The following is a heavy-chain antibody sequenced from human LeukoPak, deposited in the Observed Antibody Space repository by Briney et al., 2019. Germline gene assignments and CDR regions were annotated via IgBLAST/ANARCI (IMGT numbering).Heavy chain of an antibody. D-gene: IGHD2-2*01. J-gene: IGHJ4*02. Sequence: PGGSLRLSCAASGFTFSDYYMSWIRQAPGKGLEWLSYINSGGSTTYYTDSVKGRFTISRDNAKNSLYLQMNSLRAEDTAVYYCARDPDIVVVPADMDYWGQGTLVTVSS. CDR3: ARDPDIVVVPADMDY. V-gene: IGHV3-11*04. CDR1: GFTFSDYY. CDR2: INSGGSTT.